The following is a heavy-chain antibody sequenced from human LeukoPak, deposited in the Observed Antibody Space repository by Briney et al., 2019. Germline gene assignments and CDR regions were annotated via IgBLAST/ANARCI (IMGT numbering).Heavy chain of an antibody. Sequence: GGSLRLSCAAPGFTFSSYGMHWVRQAPGKGLEWVAFIRYDGSNKYYAASVKGRFTISRDNSKNTLYLQMNSLRAEDTAVYYCAKDVGKQPSDYWGQGTLVTVSS. CDR1: GFTFSSYG. D-gene: IGHD6-13*01. V-gene: IGHV3-30*02. CDR2: IRYDGSNK. CDR3: AKDVGKQPSDY. J-gene: IGHJ4*02.